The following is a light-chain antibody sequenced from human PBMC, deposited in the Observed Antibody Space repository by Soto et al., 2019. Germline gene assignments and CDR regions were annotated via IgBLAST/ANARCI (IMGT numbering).Light chain of an antibody. CDR2: EVS. Sequence: QSVLTQPPSASGTPGQPVTIPCTGTSSDVGDYNYVSWYQQHPGKAPKLMIYEVSRRPSGVPDRSSGSKSGNTASLTVSGLQAEDEADYYCSSNAGSNNLVFGGGTKVTVL. V-gene: IGLV2-8*01. J-gene: IGLJ2*01. CDR1: SSDVGDYNY. CDR3: SSNAGSNNLV.